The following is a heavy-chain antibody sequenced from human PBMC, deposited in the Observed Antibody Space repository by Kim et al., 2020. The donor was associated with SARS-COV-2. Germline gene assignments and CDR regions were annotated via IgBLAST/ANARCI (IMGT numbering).Heavy chain of an antibody. Sequence: GGSLRLSCVASGFTFSNAWMSWVRQAPGKGLEWVGRITRKTEGETTDYAAPVIGRFTISRDDSKNTQYLQMNSLKTEDTALYFCTTERGYDSSSYCGYLGQGDLVTLSS. V-gene: IGHV3-15*01. J-gene: IGHJ4*02. CDR3: TTERGYDSSSYCGY. CDR1: GFTFSNAW. D-gene: IGHD3-22*01. CDR2: ITRKTEGETT.